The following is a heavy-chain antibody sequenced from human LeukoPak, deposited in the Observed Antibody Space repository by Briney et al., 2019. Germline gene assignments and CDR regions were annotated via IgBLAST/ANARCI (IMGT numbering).Heavy chain of an antibody. J-gene: IGHJ4*02. V-gene: IGHV3-33*01. D-gene: IGHD2-21*02. CDR2: IWYDGSNK. CDR1: GFPFSSYG. Sequence: GGSVRLSCGASGFPFSSYGMHWVRQAPGKGLEWVAVIWYDGSNKYYADSVKGRFTISRDNSKNTLYLQMNSLRAEDTAVYYCARHDTSGVVTAIRYDYWGQGTLVTVSS. CDR3: ARHDTSGVVTAIRYDY.